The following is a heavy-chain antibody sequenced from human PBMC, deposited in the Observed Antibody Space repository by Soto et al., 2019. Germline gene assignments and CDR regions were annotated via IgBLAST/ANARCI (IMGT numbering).Heavy chain of an antibody. CDR1: GYTFTSYG. D-gene: IGHD1-26*01. J-gene: IGHJ6*02. CDR2: ISAYNGNT. Sequence: QVQLVQSGAEVKKPGASVKVSCKASGYTFTSYGFSWVRQAPGQGLEWMGWISAYNGNTNYAQKLQGRVTMTTDTSXRTAYMELRSLRSDDTAVYYCAREGSRPYYYYGMDVWGQGTTVTVSS. CDR3: AREGSRPYYYYGMDV. V-gene: IGHV1-18*01.